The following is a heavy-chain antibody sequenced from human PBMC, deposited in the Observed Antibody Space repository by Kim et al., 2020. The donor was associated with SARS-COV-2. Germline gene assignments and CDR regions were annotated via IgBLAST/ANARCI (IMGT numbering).Heavy chain of an antibody. V-gene: IGHV4-34*01. D-gene: IGHD1-26*01. CDR1: GGSFSGYY. CDR2: INHSGST. J-gene: IGHJ3*02. CDR3: ARTPPYGSYEGDAFDI. Sequence: SETLSLTCAVYGGSFSGYYWSWIRQPPGKGLEWIGEINHSGSTNYNPSLKSRVTISVDTSKNQFSLKLSSVTAADTAVYYCARTPPYGSYEGDAFDIWGQGTMVTVSS.